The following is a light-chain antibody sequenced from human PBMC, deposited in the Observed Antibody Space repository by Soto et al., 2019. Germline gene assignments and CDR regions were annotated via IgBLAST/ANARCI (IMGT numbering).Light chain of an antibody. J-gene: IGLJ3*02. CDR2: DVS. CDR1: SSDVGGYNY. CDR3: CSYAGSYTLL. V-gene: IGLV2-11*01. Sequence: QAALTQPRSVSGSPGQSVTISCTGTSSDVGGYNYVSWYQQHPGKAPKLMIYDVSKRPSWVPDRFSGSKSGNTASLTISGLQAEDEADYYCCSYAGSYTLLFGGGTKLTVL.